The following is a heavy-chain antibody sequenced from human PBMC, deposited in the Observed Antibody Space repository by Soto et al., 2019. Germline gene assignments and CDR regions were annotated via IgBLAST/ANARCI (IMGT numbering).Heavy chain of an antibody. D-gene: IGHD6-13*01. CDR1: GGSISSSSYY. J-gene: IGHJ5*02. V-gene: IGHV4-39*01. Sequence: SETLSLTCTVSGGSISSSSYYWGWIRQPPGKGLEWIGSIYYSGSTYYNPSLKSRVTISVDTSKNQFSLKLSSVTAADTAVYYCARHIDLLQLVLTVGNWFYPWGQGTLVPVSS. CDR2: IYYSGST. CDR3: ARHIDLLQLVLTVGNWFYP.